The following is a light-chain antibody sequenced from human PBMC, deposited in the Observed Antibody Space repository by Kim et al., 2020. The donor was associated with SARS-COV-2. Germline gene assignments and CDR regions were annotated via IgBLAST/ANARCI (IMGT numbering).Light chain of an antibody. CDR2: AAS. J-gene: IGKJ5*01. CDR3: QQYVSYPNT. Sequence: ASVGERVTITLRASQDINIWLAWYQQRPGKAPKSLIYAASNLQTGVPGRFSGSGSGTEFTLTIRSLQPEDFATYYCQQYVSYPNTFGQGTRLEIK. V-gene: IGKV1D-16*01. CDR1: QDINIW.